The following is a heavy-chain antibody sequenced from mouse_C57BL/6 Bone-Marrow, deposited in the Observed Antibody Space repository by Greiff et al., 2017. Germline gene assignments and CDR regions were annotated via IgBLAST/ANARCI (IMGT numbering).Heavy chain of an antibody. J-gene: IGHJ4*01. Sequence: QVQLQQPGAELVKPGASVKLSCKASGYTFTSYWLHWVKQRPGQGLEWIGMIHPNSGSTNYNEKFKSKATLTVDKSSSTAYMQLSSLTSEDSAVYYCARYVDGYPYYAMDYWGQGTSVTVSS. CDR1: GYTFTSYW. CDR3: ARYVDGYPYYAMDY. D-gene: IGHD2-3*01. V-gene: IGHV1-64*01. CDR2: IHPNSGST.